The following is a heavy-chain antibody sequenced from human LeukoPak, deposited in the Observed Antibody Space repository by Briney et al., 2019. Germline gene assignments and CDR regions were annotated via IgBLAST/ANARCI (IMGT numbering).Heavy chain of an antibody. Sequence: SETLSLTCTVSGGSISSGSYYWSWIRQPAGKGLEWIGRIYTSGSTNYNPSLKSRVTISVDTSKNQFSLKLSSVTAADTAVYYCASAYYSDSSVLDYWGQGTLVTVSS. CDR3: ASAYYSDSSVLDY. CDR2: IYTSGST. CDR1: GGSISSGSYY. D-gene: IGHD3-22*01. J-gene: IGHJ4*02. V-gene: IGHV4-61*02.